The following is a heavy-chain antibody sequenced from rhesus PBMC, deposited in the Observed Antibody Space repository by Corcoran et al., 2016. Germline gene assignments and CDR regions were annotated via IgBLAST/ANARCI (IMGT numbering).Heavy chain of an antibody. V-gene: IGHV1-1*01. CDR3: TRGGQLDYWYFDL. D-gene: IGHD1-26*01. CDR2: ISPYHGNK. Sequence: QVQLVQSGAEIKQPGASVKLSCKASGYTFPSYYMHWVRQAPGQGLGWIGLISPYHGNKGYAQNFQGRVTITTDTSTSTGYMELSSLRSEDTAVYYCTRGGQLDYWYFDLWGPGTPITISS. CDR1: GYTFPSYY. J-gene: IGHJ2*01.